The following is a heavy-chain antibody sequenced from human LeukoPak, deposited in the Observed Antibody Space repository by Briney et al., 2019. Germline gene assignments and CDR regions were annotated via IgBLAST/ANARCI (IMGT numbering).Heavy chain of an antibody. J-gene: IGHJ4*02. Sequence: GGSLRLSCEASGFTFSNYAMNWVRQAPGKGLEWVSTVSAGSTTYYADSVKGRFTISRDNSKNTLYLQMNSLRAEDTAVYYCTKGQPMFDYWGQGTLVTVSS. CDR2: VSAGSTT. CDR3: TKGQPMFDY. V-gene: IGHV3-23*01. D-gene: IGHD2-2*01. CDR1: GFTFSNYA.